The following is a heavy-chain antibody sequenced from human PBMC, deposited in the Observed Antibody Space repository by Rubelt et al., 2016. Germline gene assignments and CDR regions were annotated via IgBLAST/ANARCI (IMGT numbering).Heavy chain of an antibody. D-gene: IGHD1-26*01. J-gene: IGHJ4*02. V-gene: IGHV3-23*01. CDR1: GFTFSDYA. CDR2: IGVTEGTT. Sequence: EVHLLESGGDLVQPGGSLRLSCAASGFTFSDYAMSWVRLAPGKGLEWVSGIGVTEGTTYYADSVKGRFTISRDNSKNTLYLQVNSLRAEDTAIYYCAKVARSMGGADHLQWGRGTLVTVSS. CDR3: AKVARSMGGADHLQ.